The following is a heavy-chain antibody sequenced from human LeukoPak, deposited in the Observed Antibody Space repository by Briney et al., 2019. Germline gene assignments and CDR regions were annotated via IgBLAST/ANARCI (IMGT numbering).Heavy chain of an antibody. V-gene: IGHV4-39*01. CDR3: ARHADSSGYLDAFDI. D-gene: IGHD3-22*01. J-gene: IGHJ3*02. Sequence: PSETLSLTCTVSGGSISSSSYSWGCIRQPPGKGLEWIGSIYYSGSTNYNPSLESRVTISVDTSKNQFSLKLSSVTAADTAVYYCARHADSSGYLDAFDIWGQGTTVTVSS. CDR1: GGSISSSSYS. CDR2: IYYSGST.